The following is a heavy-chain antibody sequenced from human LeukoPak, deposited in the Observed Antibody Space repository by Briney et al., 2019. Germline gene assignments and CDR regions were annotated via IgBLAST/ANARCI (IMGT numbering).Heavy chain of an antibody. J-gene: IGHJ4*02. CDR3: ARVSRFDYYDRSGYSDY. CDR1: GFTFSTYS. Sequence: KSGGSLRLSCAASGFTFSTYSMNWVRQAPGKGLEWVSSISSSSSYIYYADSLKGRFTISRDNAKNSLYLQMNSLRAEDTAVYYCARVSRFDYYDRSGYSDYWGQGTLVTVSS. CDR2: ISSSSSYI. D-gene: IGHD3-22*01. V-gene: IGHV3-21*01.